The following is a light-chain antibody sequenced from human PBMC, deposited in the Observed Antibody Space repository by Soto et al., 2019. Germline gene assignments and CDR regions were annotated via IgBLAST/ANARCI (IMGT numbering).Light chain of an antibody. CDR1: SSDVGGYNY. CDR3: CSYAGSYTWV. J-gene: IGLJ3*02. V-gene: IGLV2-11*01. CDR2: DVN. Sequence: QSALTQPRSVSGSPGQSVTISCTGTSSDVGGYNYVSWYQQHPGKAPKLMIYDVNKRPSGVPDRFSGSKSGNTASLTISGLQAEDEADYYCCSYAGSYTWVFGGGTKLIVL.